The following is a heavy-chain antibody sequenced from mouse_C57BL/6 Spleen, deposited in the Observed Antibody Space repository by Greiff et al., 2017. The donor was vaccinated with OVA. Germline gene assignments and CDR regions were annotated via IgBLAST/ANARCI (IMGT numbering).Heavy chain of an antibody. V-gene: IGHV1-20*01. J-gene: IGHJ2*01. CDR1: GYSFTGYF. Sequence: EVQLQESGPELVKPGDSVKISCKASGYSFTGYFMNWVMQSHGKSLEWIGRINPYNGDTFYNQKFKGKATLTVDKSSSTAHMELRSLTSEDSAVYYCAFDGYYFYYWGQGTTLTVSS. D-gene: IGHD2-3*01. CDR3: AFDGYYFYY. CDR2: INPYNGDT.